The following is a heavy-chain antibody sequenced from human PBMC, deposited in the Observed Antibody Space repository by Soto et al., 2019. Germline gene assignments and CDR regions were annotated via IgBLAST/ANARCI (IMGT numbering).Heavy chain of an antibody. D-gene: IGHD3-22*01. V-gene: IGHV1-46*01. CDR1: GYIFTNHY. CDR2: NNPSGGST. J-gene: IGHJ4*02. Sequence: QVQLVQSGAEVKKPGASVKVSCKASGYIFTNHYIHWVQQAPGQGIEWMGINNPSGGSTNYLQKFQGRITRTMDTCTSTVYMELSSLISDATAVYFCARADYYDSSGFYYDCWVQGALVTVSS. CDR3: ARADYYDSSGFYYDC.